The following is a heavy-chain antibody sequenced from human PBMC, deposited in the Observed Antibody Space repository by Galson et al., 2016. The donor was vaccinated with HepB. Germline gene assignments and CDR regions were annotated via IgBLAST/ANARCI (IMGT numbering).Heavy chain of an antibody. CDR3: AGPGYSAAVDF. CDR2: IPNKPDIYTT. J-gene: IGHJ4*02. Sequence: SLRLSCAGSGFTFSDHFLDWVRQAPGKGLEWIARIPNKPDIYTTQYATQYAASVKGRFTISRDDSKNLLFLQMDSLRTEDTAVYYCAGPGYSAAVDFWGQGTLVTVSS. CDR1: GFTFSDHF. D-gene: IGHD6-13*01. V-gene: IGHV3-72*01.